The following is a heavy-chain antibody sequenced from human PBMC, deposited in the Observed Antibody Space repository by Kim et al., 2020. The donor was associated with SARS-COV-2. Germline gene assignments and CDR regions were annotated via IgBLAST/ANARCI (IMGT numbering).Heavy chain of an antibody. CDR2: IYYSGST. Sequence: SETLSLTCTVSGGSISSSSYYWGWIRQPPGKGLEWIGSIYYSGSTYYNPSLKSRVTISVDTSKNQFSLKLSSVTAADTAVYYCARHSRNHAPPAAGDYWGQGTLVTVSS. D-gene: IGHD6-13*01. CDR3: ARHSRNHAPPAAGDY. J-gene: IGHJ4*02. CDR1: GGSISSSSYY. V-gene: IGHV4-39*01.